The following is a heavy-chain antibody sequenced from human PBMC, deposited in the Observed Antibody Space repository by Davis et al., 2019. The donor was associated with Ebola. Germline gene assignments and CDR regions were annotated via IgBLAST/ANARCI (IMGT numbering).Heavy chain of an antibody. Sequence: ASVKVSCKASGYTFTSYDINWVRQATGQGLEWMGWMNPNSGNTGSAQKFQGRVTMTRNTSISTAYMELSSLRSEDTTVYYCARTRPITIHSFYYYGMDVWGQGTTVTVSS. J-gene: IGHJ6*02. CDR3: ARTRPITIHSFYYYGMDV. D-gene: IGHD3-9*01. V-gene: IGHV1-8*01. CDR2: MNPNSGNT. CDR1: GYTFTSYD.